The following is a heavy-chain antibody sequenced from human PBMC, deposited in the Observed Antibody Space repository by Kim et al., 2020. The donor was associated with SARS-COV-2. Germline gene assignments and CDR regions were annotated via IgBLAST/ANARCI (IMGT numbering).Heavy chain of an antibody. CDR3: ARAGRYFDWLRTTLHRNWFDP. V-gene: IGHV1-8*01. D-gene: IGHD3-9*01. CDR1: GYTFTSYD. J-gene: IGHJ5*02. Sequence: ASVKVSCKASGYTFTSYDINWVRQATRQGLEWMGWMNPNSGNTGYAQKFQGRVTMTRNTSISTAYIELSSLRSEDTAVYYCARAGRYFDWLRTTLHRNWFDPWGQGTLVTVSS. CDR2: MNPNSGNT.